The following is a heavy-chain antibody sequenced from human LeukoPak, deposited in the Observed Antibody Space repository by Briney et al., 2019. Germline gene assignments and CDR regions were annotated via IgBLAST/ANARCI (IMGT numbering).Heavy chain of an antibody. D-gene: IGHD2-2*01. V-gene: IGHV4-59*01. CDR2: IYYSGST. CDR3: ARVIAEVVPAAMGYYYYYMDV. CDR1: GGSFSGYY. J-gene: IGHJ6*03. Sequence: SETLSLTCAVYGGSFSGYYWGWIRQPPGKGLEWIGYIYYSGSTNYNPSLKSRVTISVDTSKNQFSLKLSSVTAADTAVYYCARVIAEVVPAAMGYYYYYMDVWGKGTTVTVSS.